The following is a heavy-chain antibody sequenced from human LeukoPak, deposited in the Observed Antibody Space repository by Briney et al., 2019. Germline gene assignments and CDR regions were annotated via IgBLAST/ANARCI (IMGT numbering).Heavy chain of an antibody. Sequence: SETLSLTCGVSGGSISSTNWWSWVRQPPGQGLEWIEEISLSGLTNYNPSLKSRVTMSVDTSKNQFSLKVTSVTPADTAVYYCASGRDQLTYFQYWGQGTLATVSS. CDR3: ASGRDQLTYFQY. V-gene: IGHV4-4*02. CDR1: GGSISSTNW. CDR2: ISLSGLT. D-gene: IGHD4/OR15-4a*01. J-gene: IGHJ1*01.